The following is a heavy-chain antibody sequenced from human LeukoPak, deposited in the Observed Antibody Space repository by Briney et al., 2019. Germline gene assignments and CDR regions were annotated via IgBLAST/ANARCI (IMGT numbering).Heavy chain of an antibody. J-gene: IGHJ5*02. Sequence: GGSLRLSCAASGFTVSSNYMSWVRQAPGKGLEWVSVIYSGGSTHYADSVKGRFTISRDNSKNTLYLQMNSLRAEDTAAYYCARDRIAAADKYNWFDPWGQGTLVTVSS. CDR1: GFTVSSNY. D-gene: IGHD6-13*01. CDR3: ARDRIAAADKYNWFDP. V-gene: IGHV3-66*01. CDR2: IYSGGST.